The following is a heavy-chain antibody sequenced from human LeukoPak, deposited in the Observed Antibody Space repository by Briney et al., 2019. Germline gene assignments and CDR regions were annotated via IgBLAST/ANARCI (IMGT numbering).Heavy chain of an antibody. Sequence: GGSLRLSCAASGFTFSSYAMSWVRQAPGKGLEWVSAISGSGGSTYYADSVKGRFTISRDNSKNTLYLQMNSLRAEDTAVYYCAKDPLLYYDSSGSGYWGQGTLVTVSS. CDR2: ISGSGGST. D-gene: IGHD3-22*01. J-gene: IGHJ4*02. CDR1: GFTFSSYA. V-gene: IGHV3-23*01. CDR3: AKDPLLYYDSSGSGY.